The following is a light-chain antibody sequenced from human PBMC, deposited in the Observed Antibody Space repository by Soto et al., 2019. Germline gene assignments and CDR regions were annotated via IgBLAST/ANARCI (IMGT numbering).Light chain of an antibody. J-gene: IGKJ1*01. CDR2: GAS. CDR1: QSVSSN. V-gene: IGKV3-15*01. CDR3: QKYNNCPWT. Sequence: EIVLTQSPAALSLSPGERATLSCRASQSVSSNLAWHQQKPGQAPRLLIYGASTRATGIPDRFSGNGSGTEFTITISSLQSEDFAVYYCQKYNNCPWTFGQGTKVEIK.